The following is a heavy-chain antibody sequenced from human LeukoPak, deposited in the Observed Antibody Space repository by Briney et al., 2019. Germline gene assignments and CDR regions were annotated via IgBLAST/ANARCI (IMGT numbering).Heavy chain of an antibody. J-gene: IGHJ4*02. CDR1: GGSIRSYY. CDR2: LYYSGIT. V-gene: IGHV4-59*01. D-gene: IGHD1-26*01. CDR3: ASFSGSYCDD. Sequence: SETLSLTCTVSGGSIRSYYWSWIRQPPGKGLEWIGYLYYSGITNYNPSLKSRVTISVDTSKNQFSLKLSSVTAADTAVYYCASFSGSYCDDWGQGTLVTVSS.